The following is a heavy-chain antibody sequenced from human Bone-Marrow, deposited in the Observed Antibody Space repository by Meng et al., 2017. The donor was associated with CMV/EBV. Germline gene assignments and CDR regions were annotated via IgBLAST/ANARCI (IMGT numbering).Heavy chain of an antibody. V-gene: IGHV4-59*01. J-gene: IGHJ4*02. CDR1: GGSISSYY. Sequence: SETLSLTCTVSGGSISSYYWSWIRQPPGKGLEWIGYIYYSGSTNYNPALKSRVTISVDTSKNQFSLKLSSVTAADTAVYYCRIVEMATSEDYWGQGTLVTASS. CDR2: IYYSGST. D-gene: IGHD5-24*01. CDR3: RIVEMATSEDY.